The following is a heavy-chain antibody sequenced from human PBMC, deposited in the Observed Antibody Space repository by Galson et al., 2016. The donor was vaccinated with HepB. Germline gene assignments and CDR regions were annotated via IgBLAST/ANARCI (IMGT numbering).Heavy chain of an antibody. D-gene: IGHD6-19*01. V-gene: IGHV3-74*01. CDR3: ARDIGGYGSC. CDR1: GFTFSSFW. CDR2: INIDGSTT. Sequence: SLRLSCAASGFTFSSFWMHWVRQAPGKGLVWVSRINIDGSTTDYADSVEGRFTISRDNAKNTLYLQMNSLRAEDTALYYCARDIGGYGSCWGQGTLVTVSS. J-gene: IGHJ4*02.